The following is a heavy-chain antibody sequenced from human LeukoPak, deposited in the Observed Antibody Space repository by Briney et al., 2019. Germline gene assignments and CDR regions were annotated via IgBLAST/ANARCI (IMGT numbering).Heavy chain of an antibody. CDR1: GASMNGHY. Sequence: PSETLSLTCTVSGASMNGHYWTWIRLSPGKGLEWIGYISDSGSTSYNPSLKSRVIMSLEASKTEFSLRLNSVTVADTAVYYCARVFRGAATSNWFDPWGQGTLVTVSS. V-gene: IGHV4-59*11. CDR3: ARVFRGAATSNWFDP. J-gene: IGHJ5*02. CDR2: ISDSGST. D-gene: IGHD3-3*01.